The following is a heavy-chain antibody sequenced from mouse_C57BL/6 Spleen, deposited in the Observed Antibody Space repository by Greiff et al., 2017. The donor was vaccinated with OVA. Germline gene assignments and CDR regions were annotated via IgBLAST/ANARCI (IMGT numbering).Heavy chain of an antibody. J-gene: IGHJ2*01. D-gene: IGHD3-3*01. CDR1: GYTFTDYY. Sequence: VQLQQSGPELVKPGASVKISCKASGYTFTDYYMNWVKQSHGKSLEWIGDIDPNNGGTSYNQKFKGKATLTVDKSSSTAYMELRSLTSEDSAVYYCESGDSYFDYWGQGTTLTVSS. CDR3: ESGDSYFDY. V-gene: IGHV1-26*01. CDR2: IDPNNGGT.